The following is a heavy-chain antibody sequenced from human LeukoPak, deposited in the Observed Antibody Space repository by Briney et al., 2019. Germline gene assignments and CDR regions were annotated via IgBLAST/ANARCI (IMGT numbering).Heavy chain of an antibody. D-gene: IGHD6-19*01. Sequence: ASVKVSCKASGYTFTSYAMNWVRQAPGQGLEWMGWINTNTGNPTYAQGFTGRFVFSLDTSVSTAYLQVSSLKAEDTAVYYCARSRSSGWYVSRGYYYYYMDVWGKGTTVTVSS. CDR3: ARSRSSGWYVSRGYYYYYMDV. CDR2: INTNTGNP. V-gene: IGHV7-4-1*02. CDR1: GYTFTSYA. J-gene: IGHJ6*03.